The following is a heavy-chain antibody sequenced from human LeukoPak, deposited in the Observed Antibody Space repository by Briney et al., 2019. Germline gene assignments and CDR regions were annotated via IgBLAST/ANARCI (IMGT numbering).Heavy chain of an antibody. J-gene: IGHJ4*02. CDR1: GFTFSNYA. CDR3: AGRAELGRGFDY. D-gene: IGHD7-27*01. V-gene: IGHV3-33*01. Sequence: PGRSLRLSCAAAGFTFSNYAMHWVRQSPGKGLEWVAVVWYDGSNKYYADSVKGRFTISRDNSKNTLYLQTNSLTVEDAAVYYCAGRAELGRGFDYWGQGILVTVSS. CDR2: VWYDGSNK.